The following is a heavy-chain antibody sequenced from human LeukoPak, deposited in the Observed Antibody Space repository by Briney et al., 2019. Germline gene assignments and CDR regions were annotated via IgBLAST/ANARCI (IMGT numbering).Heavy chain of an antibody. CDR1: GYTFTSYG. Sequence: RASVKVSCKASGYTFTSYGISWVRQAPGQGLEWMGWISAYNGNTNYAQKLQGRVTMTTDTSTSTAYMELRSLRSDDTAVYYCASSRAGGYSDYWGQGTLVTVSS. CDR2: ISAYNGNT. CDR3: ASSRAGGYSDY. J-gene: IGHJ4*02. D-gene: IGHD3-16*01. V-gene: IGHV1-18*04.